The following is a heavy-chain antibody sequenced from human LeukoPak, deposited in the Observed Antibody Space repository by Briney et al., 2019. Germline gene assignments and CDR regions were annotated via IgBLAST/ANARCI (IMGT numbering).Heavy chain of an antibody. V-gene: IGHV3-21*01. J-gene: IGHJ4*02. CDR3: ARERTTVVSGTTIGAY. CDR1: RFTFSSYS. CDR2: ISSSSSYI. D-gene: IGHD4-11*01. Sequence: GGSLRLSCAASRFTFSSYSMNWVRQAPGKGLEWVSCISSSSSYIYYADSVKGRFTISRDNAKNSLYLQMNSLRADDTAVYYCARERTTVVSGTTIGAYWGQGTLVTVSS.